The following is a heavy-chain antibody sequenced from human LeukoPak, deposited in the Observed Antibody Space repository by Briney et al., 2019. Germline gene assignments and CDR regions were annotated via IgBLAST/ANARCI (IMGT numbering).Heavy chain of an antibody. CDR3: AKDQTGTTFYYYHYMDV. Sequence: GGSLRLSCAASGFTFSSYSMNWVRQAPGKGLEWVSSISSSSSYIYYADSVKGRFTISRDNAKNSLYLQMNSLRAEDTAVYYCAKDQTGTTFYYYHYMDVWGKGTTVTVSS. J-gene: IGHJ6*03. V-gene: IGHV3-21*04. D-gene: IGHD1-1*01. CDR2: ISSSSSYI. CDR1: GFTFSSYS.